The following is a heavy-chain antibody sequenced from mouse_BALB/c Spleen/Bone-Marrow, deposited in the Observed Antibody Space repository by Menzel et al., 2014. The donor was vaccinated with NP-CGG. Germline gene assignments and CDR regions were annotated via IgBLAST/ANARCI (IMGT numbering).Heavy chain of an antibody. CDR2: ISSGSSTI. CDR3: ARSGSSSGYFDY. Sequence: EVQVVESGGGLVQPGGSRKLSCAASGFTFSSFGMHWVRQAPEKGLEWVAYISSGSSTIYYADTVMGRFTISRENPKNTLFLQMTSLRSEDTAMYYCARSGSSSGYFDYWGQGTTRTVSS. V-gene: IGHV5-17*02. J-gene: IGHJ2*01. D-gene: IGHD1-1*01. CDR1: GFTFSSFG.